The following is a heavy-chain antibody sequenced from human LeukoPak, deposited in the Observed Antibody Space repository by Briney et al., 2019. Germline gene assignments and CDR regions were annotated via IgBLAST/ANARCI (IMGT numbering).Heavy chain of an antibody. Sequence: GALRLSCAASGFTFGSYSMNWVRQAPGKGLEWVSSISSSSSYIYYADSVKGRFTISRDNAKNSLYLQMNSLRAEDTAVYYCARALNRVYAFDIWGQGTMVTVSS. D-gene: IGHD6-6*01. CDR1: GFTFGSYS. CDR2: ISSSSSYI. J-gene: IGHJ3*02. CDR3: ARALNRVYAFDI. V-gene: IGHV3-21*01.